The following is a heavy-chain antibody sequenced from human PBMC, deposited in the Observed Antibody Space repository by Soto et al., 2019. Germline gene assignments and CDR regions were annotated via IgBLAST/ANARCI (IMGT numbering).Heavy chain of an antibody. J-gene: IGHJ4*02. V-gene: IGHV1-69*01. CDR3: ARDRSMDGYNSRSFDY. CDR1: GGTFSSFG. D-gene: IGHD5-12*01. CDR2: IIPLFGTA. Sequence: QVQLVQSGAEVEKPGSSVKVFCKASGGTFSSFGFNWVRQAPGQGLEWMGGIIPLFGTANYAEKFQGRVTISADEGTSTASMELIGLRSEDTAIYYCARDRSMDGYNSRSFDYWGQGTLVTVS.